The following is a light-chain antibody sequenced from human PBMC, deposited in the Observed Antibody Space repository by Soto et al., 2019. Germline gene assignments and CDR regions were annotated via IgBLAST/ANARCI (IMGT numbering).Light chain of an antibody. CDR1: QSVLYSSNNKNY. CDR3: QQYFSAPGT. CDR2: WAS. Sequence: DIVMTQSPDSLAVSLGERATLSCKSGQSVLYSSNNKNYLAWYQQRPGQPPKLLIYWASTRESGVPDRFSGSGSGTDFTLTISSLQAEDVAVYYCQQYFSAPGTFSQGTRVEIK. V-gene: IGKV4-1*01. J-gene: IGKJ1*01.